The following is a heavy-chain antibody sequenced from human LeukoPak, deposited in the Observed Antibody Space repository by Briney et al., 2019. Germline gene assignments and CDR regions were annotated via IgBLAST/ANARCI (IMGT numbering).Heavy chain of an antibody. V-gene: IGHV1-24*01. CDR2: FDPEDGET. J-gene: IGHJ4*02. CDR1: GYTLTELS. Sequence: ASVKVSCKVSGYTLTELSMHWVRQAPGKGLEWMGGFDPEDGETIYAQKFQGRVTMTEDTSTDTAYMGLSSLRSEDTAVYYCATSTGYSSSWYLFDYWGQGTLVTVSS. D-gene: IGHD6-13*01. CDR3: ATSTGYSSSWYLFDY.